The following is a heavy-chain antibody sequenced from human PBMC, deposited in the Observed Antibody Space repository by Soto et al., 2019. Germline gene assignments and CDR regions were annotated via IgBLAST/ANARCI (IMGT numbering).Heavy chain of an antibody. V-gene: IGHV5-51*01. CDR3: ARPAEVSIAGAREH. CDR2: IYPGNSNT. CDR1: GYTFTNYW. Sequence: EVQLVQSGAEVKKPGESLKISCKGSGYTFTNYWIAWVRQMPGKGLEWMGIIYPGNSNTRYSPSFQGQVTISADKSITTAYRQWTSLTASDTAMYYCARPAEVSIAGAREHWGQGTPVTVSS. J-gene: IGHJ1*01. D-gene: IGHD1-26*01.